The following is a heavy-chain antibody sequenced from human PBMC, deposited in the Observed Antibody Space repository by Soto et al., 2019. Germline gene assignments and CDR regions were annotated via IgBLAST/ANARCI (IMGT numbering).Heavy chain of an antibody. D-gene: IGHD2-2*01. CDR3: ARLLGYCSSTSCYAFYYFDY. Sequence: SETLSLTCTVSGGSISSGGYYWSWIRQHPGKGLEWIGYIYYSGSTYYNPSLKSRVTISVDTSKNQFSLKLSSVTAADTAVYYCARLLGYCSSTSCYAFYYFDYWGQGTLVTVSS. V-gene: IGHV4-31*03. CDR2: IYYSGST. CDR1: GGSISSGGYY. J-gene: IGHJ4*02.